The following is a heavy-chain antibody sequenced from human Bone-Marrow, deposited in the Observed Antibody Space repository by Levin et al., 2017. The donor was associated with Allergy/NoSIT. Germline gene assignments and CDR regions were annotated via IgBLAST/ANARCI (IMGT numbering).Heavy chain of an antibody. Sequence: GESLKISCAASGFTFSSYAMHWVRQAPGKGLEWVAVISYDGSNKYYADSVKGRFTISRDNSKNTLYLQMNSLRAEDTAVYYCARDPGMDVWGQGTTVTVSS. CDR2: ISYDGSNK. CDR3: ARDPGMDV. J-gene: IGHJ6*02. CDR1: GFTFSSYA. V-gene: IGHV3-30*04.